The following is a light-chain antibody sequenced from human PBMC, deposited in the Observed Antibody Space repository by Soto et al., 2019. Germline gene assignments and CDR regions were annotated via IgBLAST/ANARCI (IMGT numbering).Light chain of an antibody. CDR1: QSISSSY. Sequence: DIVLTQSPGTLSLSPGERATLSCRASQSISSSYLAWYQQKPGQAPRLLIYGASTRATGIPARFSGSGSGTEFTLIISSLQSEDSAVYYCQQYNSWLWTFGQGTKVDIK. V-gene: IGKV3-15*01. CDR3: QQYNSWLWT. CDR2: GAS. J-gene: IGKJ1*01.